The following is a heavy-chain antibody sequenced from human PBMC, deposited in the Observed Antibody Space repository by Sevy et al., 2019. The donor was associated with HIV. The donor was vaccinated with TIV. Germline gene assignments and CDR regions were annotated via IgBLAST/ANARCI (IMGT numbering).Heavy chain of an antibody. V-gene: IGHV3-11*01. CDR3: ARASNRWELLRDFDY. CDR1: GFTFSDYY. D-gene: IGHD1-26*01. Sequence: GGSLRLSCAASGFTFSDYYMSWIRQAPGKGLERVSYISSSGSTIYYADSVKGRLAISRDNAKNSLYLQMNSLRAEDTAVYYCARASNRWELLRDFDYWGQGTLVTVSS. J-gene: IGHJ4*02. CDR2: ISSSGSTI.